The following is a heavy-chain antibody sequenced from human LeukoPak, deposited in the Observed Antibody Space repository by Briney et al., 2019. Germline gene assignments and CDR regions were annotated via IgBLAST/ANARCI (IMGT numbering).Heavy chain of an antibody. CDR2: IYPGDSDT. Sequence: GESLKISCKGSGYSFTSYWIAWVRQMPGKGLEWMGIIYPGDSDTRYSPSFQGQVTISADKSITTAYLQWSSLKASDTAMYYCARYSRSWSQNDNWFDPWGQGTLVTVSS. CDR3: ARYSRSWSQNDNWFDP. CDR1: GYSFTSYW. J-gene: IGHJ5*02. V-gene: IGHV5-51*01. D-gene: IGHD6-13*01.